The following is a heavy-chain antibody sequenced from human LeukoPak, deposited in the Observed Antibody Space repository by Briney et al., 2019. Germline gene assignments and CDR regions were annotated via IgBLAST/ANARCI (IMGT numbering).Heavy chain of an antibody. V-gene: IGHV3-21*01. CDR2: ISSSSYI. Sequence: PGGSLTLSCAASGFSFSSYSMSWVRQAPGKGLEWVSSISSSSYIYYADSVKGRFTISRDNAKNSLYLQMNSLRAEDTAVYYCARVIGGYGDYWGQGTLVTVSS. CDR3: ARVIGGYGDY. D-gene: IGHD5-12*01. J-gene: IGHJ4*02. CDR1: GFSFSSYS.